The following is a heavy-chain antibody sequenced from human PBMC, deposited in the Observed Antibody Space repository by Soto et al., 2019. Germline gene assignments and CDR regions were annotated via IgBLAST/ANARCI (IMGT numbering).Heavy chain of an antibody. CDR2: IYYSGST. CDR1: GGSISSSSYY. CDR3: ARQGDIVVVPAANFDY. V-gene: IGHV4-39*01. J-gene: IGHJ4*02. Sequence: QLQLQESGPGLVKPSETLSLTCTVSGGSISSSSYYWGWIRQPPGKGLEWIGSIYYSGSTYSNPSLKSRVTISVDTSKSQFSRKLSSVTAADTAVYYCARQGDIVVVPAANFDYWGQGTLVTVSS. D-gene: IGHD2-2*01.